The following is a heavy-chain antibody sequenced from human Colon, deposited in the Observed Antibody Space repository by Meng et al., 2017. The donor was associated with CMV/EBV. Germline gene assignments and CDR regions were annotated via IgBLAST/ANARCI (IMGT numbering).Heavy chain of an antibody. CDR1: GFTFNNYW. Sequence: GESLKISCAASGFTFNNYWMTWVRKAPGRGLEWVALINQVGSQEYYVDSVKGRFTISRDNAKNSLFLQLDSLRPEDTAVYFCARDIGWGHSDYWGQGTLVTVSS. V-gene: IGHV3-7*01. D-gene: IGHD7-27*01. CDR3: ARDIGWGHSDY. J-gene: IGHJ4*02. CDR2: INQVGSQE.